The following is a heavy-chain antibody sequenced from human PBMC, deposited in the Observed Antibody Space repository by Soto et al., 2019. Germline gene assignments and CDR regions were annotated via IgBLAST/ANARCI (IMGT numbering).Heavy chain of an antibody. CDR3: SHGYYQYFDS. D-gene: IGHD5-18*01. J-gene: IGHJ4*02. CDR1: GFTLTNVW. V-gene: IGHV3-15*07. CDR2: IKSKTDGGTT. Sequence: PGGSLRLSCAVSGFTLTNVWMNWVRQAPGKGPEWVGRIKSKTDGGTTDYAAPVKGRFTISRDDSENTLYLQMNSLKTEDTAVYYCSHGYYQYFDSWGQRTLVTVSS.